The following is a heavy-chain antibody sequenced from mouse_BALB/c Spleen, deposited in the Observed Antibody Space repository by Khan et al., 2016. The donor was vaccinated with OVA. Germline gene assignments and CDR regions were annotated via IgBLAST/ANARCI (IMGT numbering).Heavy chain of an antibody. J-gene: IGHJ2*01. CDR3: TRERIDY. CDR1: GYTFTTYW. Sequence: VQLQQSGAELAKPGASVKLSCKASGYTFTTYWMHWVKPRPGQGLAWIGYLTPTSGSTAYTEKFKARAPLSVDKSSSTAYMHLSSRTAEDSADYDGTRERIDYWGKGTTLTVSS. CDR2: LTPTSGST. V-gene: IGHV1-7*01.